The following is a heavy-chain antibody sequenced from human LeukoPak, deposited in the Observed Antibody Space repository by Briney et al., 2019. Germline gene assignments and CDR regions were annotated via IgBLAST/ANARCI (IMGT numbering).Heavy chain of an antibody. J-gene: IGHJ4*02. CDR2: INPNSGGT. V-gene: IGHV1-2*06. CDR3: ARDGLLKTYYYDSSGDPGGY. CDR1: GYTFTGYY. D-gene: IGHD3-22*01. Sequence: ASVKVSCKASGYTFTGYYMRWVRQAPGQGLEWMGRINPNSGGTNYAQKFQGRVTMTRDTSISTAYMELSRLRSDDTAVYYCARDGLLKTYYYDSSGDPGGYWGQGTLVTVSS.